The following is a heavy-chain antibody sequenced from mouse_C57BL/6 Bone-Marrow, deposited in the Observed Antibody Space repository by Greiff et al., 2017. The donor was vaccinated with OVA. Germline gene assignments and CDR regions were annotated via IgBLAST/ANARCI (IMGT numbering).Heavy chain of an antibody. CDR1: GYTFTGYW. CDR2: ILPGSGST. CDR3: ARPLITTVVATPYAMDY. V-gene: IGHV1-9*01. D-gene: IGHD1-1*01. Sequence: VQLVESGAELMKPGASVKLSCKATGYTFTGYWIEWVKQRPGHGLEWIGEILPGSGSTNYNEKFKGKATFTADTSSTTADMQLSSLTTEDSAIYYCARPLITTVVATPYAMDYWGQGTSVTVSS. J-gene: IGHJ4*01.